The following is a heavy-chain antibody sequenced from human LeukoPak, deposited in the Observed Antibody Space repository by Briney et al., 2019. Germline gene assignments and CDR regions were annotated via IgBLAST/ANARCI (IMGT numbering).Heavy chain of an antibody. D-gene: IGHD3-10*01. V-gene: IGHV4-39*07. J-gene: IGHJ4*02. CDR1: GGSISSSSYY. CDR2: IYYSGST. Sequence: SETLSLTCTVSGGSISSSSYYWGWIRQPPGKGLEWIGSIYYSGSTYYNPSLKSRVTISVDTSKNQFSLKLSSVTAADTAVYYCARDGASTYYYGSGSYFGFDYWGQGTLVTVSS. CDR3: ARDGASTYYYGSGSYFGFDY.